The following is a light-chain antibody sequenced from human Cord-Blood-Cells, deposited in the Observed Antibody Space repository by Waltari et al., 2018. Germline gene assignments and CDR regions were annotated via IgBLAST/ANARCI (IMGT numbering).Light chain of an antibody. V-gene: IGKV3-11*01. CDR3: QQRSNWPPET. Sequence: EIVLTQSPATLSLSPGERATLSCRASQSVSSYLAWYQQKPGQAPRLLIYDASNRATGIAARFSGSGSGTDFTLTISSLEPEDFAVYYCQQRSNWPPETFGQGTKLEIK. CDR1: QSVSSY. CDR2: DAS. J-gene: IGKJ2*01.